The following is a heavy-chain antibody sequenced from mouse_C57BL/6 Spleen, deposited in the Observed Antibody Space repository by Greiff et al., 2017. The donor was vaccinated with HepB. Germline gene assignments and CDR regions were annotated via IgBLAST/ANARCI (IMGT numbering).Heavy chain of an antibody. Sequence: QVQLKQSGPELVKPGASVKISCKASGYAFSSSWMNWVKQRPGKGLEWIGRIYPGDGDTNYNGKFKGKATLTADKSSSTAYMQLSSLTSEDSAVYFCARSELGPRYFDVWGTGTTVTVSS. D-gene: IGHD4-1*01. CDR2: IYPGDGDT. CDR3: ARSELGPRYFDV. J-gene: IGHJ1*03. V-gene: IGHV1-82*01. CDR1: GYAFSSSW.